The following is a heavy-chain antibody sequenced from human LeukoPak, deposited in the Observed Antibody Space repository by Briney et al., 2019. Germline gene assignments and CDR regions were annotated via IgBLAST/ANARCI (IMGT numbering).Heavy chain of an antibody. CDR2: ITSGVGIT. V-gene: IGHV3-23*01. CDR1: GFTFSSYE. CDR3: AKGDYYDLDY. D-gene: IGHD3-22*01. J-gene: IGHJ4*02. Sequence: GGSLRLSCAASGFTFSSYEMNWVRQAPGKGLEWVCIITSGVGITYYADSVKGRFTISRDNSKNTLYLQMSGLRAEDTAVYYCAKGDYYDLDYWGQGTLVTVSS.